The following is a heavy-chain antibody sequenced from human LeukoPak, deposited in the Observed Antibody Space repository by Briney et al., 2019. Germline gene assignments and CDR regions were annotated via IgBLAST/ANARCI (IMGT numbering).Heavy chain of an antibody. CDR2: ISGSGGST. V-gene: IGHV3-23*01. Sequence: PGASLRLSCAASGFTFSSYAMSWVRQAPGKGLEWVSAISGSGGSTYYADSVNGRFTISRDNSKNTLYLQMNSLRAEDTAVYYCAKDFVPAATDYYYYYGMDVWGQGTTVTVSS. D-gene: IGHD2-2*01. CDR3: AKDFVPAATDYYYYYGMDV. J-gene: IGHJ6*02. CDR1: GFTFSSYA.